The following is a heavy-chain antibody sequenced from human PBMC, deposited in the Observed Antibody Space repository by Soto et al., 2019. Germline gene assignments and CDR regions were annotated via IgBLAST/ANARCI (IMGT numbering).Heavy chain of an antibody. D-gene: IGHD1-26*01. CDR2: TNTGGTT. J-gene: IGHJ6*02. CDR1: GFTVNSNY. CDR3: AKGDGFILAV. V-gene: IGHV3-53*02. Sequence: EVQVLATGGGLIQPGGSLRLSCAASGFTVNSNYMSWVRQAPGEGLQWVSITNTGGTTYYADSVKGRFTGSRDNSKNTLHLQMNSLRAEDTAVYYCAKGDGFILAVWGQGTTVSVSS.